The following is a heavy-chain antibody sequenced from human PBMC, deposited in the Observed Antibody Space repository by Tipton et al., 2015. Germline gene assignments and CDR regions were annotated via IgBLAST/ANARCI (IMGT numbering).Heavy chain of an antibody. CDR3: AKALSAYGSGTYYDASSFDP. J-gene: IGHJ5*02. D-gene: IGHD3-10*01. CDR2: ISRNTESPGTST. V-gene: IGHV3-9*01. CDR1: GFTFGHYA. Sequence: RSLRLSCAASGFTFGHYAMHWIRQVPGKGLEWVSGISRNTESPGTSTGYADSVKGRFTISRDNAKNSLYLQMNNLRTEDTALYYCAKALSAYGSGTYYDASSFDPRGQGTLVIVSS.